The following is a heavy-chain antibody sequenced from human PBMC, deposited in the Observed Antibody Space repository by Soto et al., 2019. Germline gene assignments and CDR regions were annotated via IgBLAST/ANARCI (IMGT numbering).Heavy chain of an antibody. D-gene: IGHD2-2*01. CDR2: IYYSGST. Sequence: QVQLQESGPGLVKPSQTLSLTCTVSGGSISSGGYYWSWIRQHPGKGLEWIGYIYYSGSTYYNPSLNSRVTISVDTSKNQFSLKLSSVTAADTAVYYCARDNIVVVPAAMRWFDPWGQGTLVTVSS. CDR3: ARDNIVVVPAAMRWFDP. V-gene: IGHV4-31*03. CDR1: GGSISSGGYY. J-gene: IGHJ5*02.